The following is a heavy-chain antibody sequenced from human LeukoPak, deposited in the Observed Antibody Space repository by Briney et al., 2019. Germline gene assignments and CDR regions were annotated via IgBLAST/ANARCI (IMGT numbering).Heavy chain of an antibody. Sequence: SQTLSLTCAISGDSVSSNSAAWNWTRQSPSRGLEWLGRTYYRSKWYNDYAVSVKSRITINPDTSKNQFSLQLNSVTPEDTAVYYCARARGSGWFRNYYYYGMDVWGQGTTVTVSS. CDR3: ARARGSGWFRNYYYYGMDV. CDR2: TYYRSKWYN. D-gene: IGHD6-19*01. V-gene: IGHV6-1*01. CDR1: GDSVSSNSAA. J-gene: IGHJ6*02.